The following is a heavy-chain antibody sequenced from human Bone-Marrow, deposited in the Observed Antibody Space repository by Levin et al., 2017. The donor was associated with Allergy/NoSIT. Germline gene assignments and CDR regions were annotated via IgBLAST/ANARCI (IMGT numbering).Heavy chain of an antibody. Sequence: SETLSLTCTVSGASVGSGPYNWNWIRQPPGTALQWIGHIFYRGITSYNPSLAGRVTISSNTSKNHFSLQLNSVTAADTAVYFCARAPIYMSGWNGGFDFWGQGILVTVSS. CDR1: GASVGSGPYN. D-gene: IGHD6-19*01. CDR3: ARAPIYMSGWNGGFDF. V-gene: IGHV4-61*03. CDR2: IFYRGIT. J-gene: IGHJ4*02.